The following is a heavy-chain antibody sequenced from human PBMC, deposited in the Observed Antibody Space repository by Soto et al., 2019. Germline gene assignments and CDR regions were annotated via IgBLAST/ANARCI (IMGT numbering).Heavy chain of an antibody. D-gene: IGHD3-22*01. V-gene: IGHV4-31*03. CDR2: IYYSGST. CDR1: GGSISSGGYY. CDR3: ARECYYDSSGCRWRMDV. J-gene: IGHJ6*02. Sequence: TLSLTCPVSGGSISSGGYYWSWIRQHPGKGLEWIGYIYYSGSTYYNPSLKSRVTISVDTSKNQFSLELSSVTAADTAVYYCARECYYDSSGCRWRMDVWGQGTTVTVSS.